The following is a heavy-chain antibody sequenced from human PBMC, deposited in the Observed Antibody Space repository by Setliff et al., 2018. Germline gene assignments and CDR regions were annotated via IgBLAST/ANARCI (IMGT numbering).Heavy chain of an antibody. CDR3: ATRTYYDSNGYYYAIAGPFDI. V-gene: IGHV4-39*01. J-gene: IGHJ3*02. Sequence: ISSSIYYWGWIRQPPGKGLEWIGSIYYSGSTYYSPSLKRRVTISVDTSKNQFSLKLSSVTAADTAVYYCATRTYYDSNGYYYAIAGPFDIWGQGTMVTVSS. CDR2: IYYSGST. CDR1: ISSSIYY. D-gene: IGHD3-22*01.